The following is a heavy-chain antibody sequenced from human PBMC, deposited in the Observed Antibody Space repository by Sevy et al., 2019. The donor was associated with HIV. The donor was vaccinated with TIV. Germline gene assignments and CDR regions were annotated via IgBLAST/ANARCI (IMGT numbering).Heavy chain of an antibody. CDR1: GGSISSGGYY. Sequence: SETLSLTCTVSGGSISSGGYYWSWIRQHPGKGLEWIGYIYYGGSTYYNPSLKSRVTISVDTSKNQFSLKLSSVTAADTAVYYCARERGNYYDSSGYYDYSGQGTMVTVSS. CDR3: ARERGNYYDSSGYYDY. V-gene: IGHV4-31*03. J-gene: IGHJ4*02. D-gene: IGHD3-22*01. CDR2: IYYGGST.